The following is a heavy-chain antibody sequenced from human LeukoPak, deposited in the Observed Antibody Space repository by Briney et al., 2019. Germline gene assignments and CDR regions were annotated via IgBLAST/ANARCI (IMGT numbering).Heavy chain of an antibody. CDR2: INGDGTST. Sequence: GGSLRLSCAVSGVTFSTDWMHWVRQAPGKGLVWISRINGDGTSTNYADSVKGRFTISRDNAKNTLYLEMKSLRAEDTAVYFCARSTYPKLDSWGQGTLVTVSS. D-gene: IGHD3-16*01. J-gene: IGHJ4*02. CDR3: ARSTYPKLDS. V-gene: IGHV3-74*01. CDR1: GVTFSTDW.